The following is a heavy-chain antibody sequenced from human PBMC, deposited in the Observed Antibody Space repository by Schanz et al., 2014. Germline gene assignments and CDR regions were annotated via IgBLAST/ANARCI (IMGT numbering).Heavy chain of an antibody. Sequence: EVQLLESGGGLVQPGGSLRLSCAASGFTFSYYSLNWVRQAPGKGLEWLSYTKAGGRDIHYADSVKGRFTISRDNARNTLYLQMNSLRAEDTAVYYCTRDTDYHFDYWGQGTLVTVSS. D-gene: IGHD4-17*01. J-gene: IGHJ4*02. CDR2: TKAGGRDI. CDR1: GFTFSYYS. V-gene: IGHV3-48*04. CDR3: TRDTDYHFDY.